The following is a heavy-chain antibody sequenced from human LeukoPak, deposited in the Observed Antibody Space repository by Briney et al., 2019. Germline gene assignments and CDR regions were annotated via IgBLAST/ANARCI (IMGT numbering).Heavy chain of an antibody. CDR1: GGSISSSSYY. D-gene: IGHD1-14*01. V-gene: IGHV4-39*01. Sequence: SETLSLTCTVSGGSISSSSYYWGWIRQPPGKGLEWIGSIYYSGSTYYNPSLKSRVTISVDTSKNQFSLKLSSVTAADTAVYYCARHNPRGSPARGFYYYGMDVWGQGTTVTVSS. J-gene: IGHJ6*02. CDR2: IYYSGST. CDR3: ARHNPRGSPARGFYYYGMDV.